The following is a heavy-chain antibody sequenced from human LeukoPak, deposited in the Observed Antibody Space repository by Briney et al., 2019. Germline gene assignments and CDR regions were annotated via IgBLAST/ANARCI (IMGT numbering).Heavy chain of an antibody. CDR2: IIPIFGTA. V-gene: IGHV1-69*13. CDR1: GGTFSSYA. J-gene: IGHJ6*03. CDR3: ARAGAIFGVVKHYYYYMDV. Sequence: ASVKVSCKASGGTFSSYAISWVRQAPGQGLEWMGGIIPIFGTANYAQKFQGRVTITADESTSTAYMELSSLRSEDTAVYYCARAGAIFGVVKHYYYYMDVWGKGTTVTVPS. D-gene: IGHD3-3*01.